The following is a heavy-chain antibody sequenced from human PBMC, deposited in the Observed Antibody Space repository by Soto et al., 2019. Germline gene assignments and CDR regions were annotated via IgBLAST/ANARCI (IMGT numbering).Heavy chain of an antibody. J-gene: IGHJ4*02. Sequence: QVQLVQSGAEVKKPGSSVKVSCKASGGTFSSYAISWVRQAPGQGLEWMGGIIPIFGTANYAQKFQGRVTITADESMSTAYMELSSLRSEDTAVYYCARDSTALDRYSSGFDYWGQGTLVTVSS. CDR2: IIPIFGTA. D-gene: IGHD6-19*01. V-gene: IGHV1-69*01. CDR3: ARDSTALDRYSSGFDY. CDR1: GGTFSSYA.